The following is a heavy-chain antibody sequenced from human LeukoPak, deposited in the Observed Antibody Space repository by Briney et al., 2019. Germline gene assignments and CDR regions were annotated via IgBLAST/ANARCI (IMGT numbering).Heavy chain of an antibody. CDR1: GFTFSDYS. CDR3: ARARLGYYDEYFDP. CDR2: ITSTSSHI. D-gene: IGHD3-16*01. J-gene: IGHJ5*02. Sequence: GGSLRLSCATSGFTFSDYSRTWVRQAPGKGLEGVSSITSTSSHINYADSVRGRFTIPRDNAKNALFLQMTSLTDEDTALYYCARARLGYYDEYFDPWGQGTQVTVSS. V-gene: IGHV3-21*01.